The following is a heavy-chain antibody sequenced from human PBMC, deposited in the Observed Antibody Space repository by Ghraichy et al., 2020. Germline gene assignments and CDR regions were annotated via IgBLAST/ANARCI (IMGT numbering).Heavy chain of an antibody. D-gene: IGHD3-3*01. CDR1: GGSISYSNYY. Sequence: SETLSLTCTVSGGSISYSNYYWGWIRQPPGKGLEWIGSIYYSGNTYHNPSLKIRVIISLNTSKNQFSLKLRSVTAADTALYYCARHLDFWSGYYIDYWGQGTLVTVSS. CDR2: IYYSGNT. J-gene: IGHJ4*02. CDR3: ARHLDFWSGYYIDY. V-gene: IGHV4-39*01.